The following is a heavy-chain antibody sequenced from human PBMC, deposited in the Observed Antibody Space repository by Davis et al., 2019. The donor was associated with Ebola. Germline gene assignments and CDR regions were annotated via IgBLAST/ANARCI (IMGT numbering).Heavy chain of an antibody. Sequence: GGSLRLSCAASGFTFSSYGMHWVRQAPGKGLEWVSGIVGGGSSTYYADSVKGRFTISRDNSKNTLYLQMNSLRAEDTAVYYCARAGRTIFGVVVGNYFDYWGQGTLVTVSS. J-gene: IGHJ4*02. D-gene: IGHD3-3*01. CDR2: IVGGGSST. CDR1: GFTFSSYG. V-gene: IGHV3-23*01. CDR3: ARAGRTIFGVVVGNYFDY.